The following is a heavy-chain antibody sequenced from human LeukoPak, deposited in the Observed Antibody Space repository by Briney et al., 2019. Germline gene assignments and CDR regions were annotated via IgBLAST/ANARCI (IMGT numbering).Heavy chain of an antibody. V-gene: IGHV3-48*03. Sequence: GGSLRLSCAASGFTFSSYEMNWGRQAPGNGLEWVSYISSSGSTIYYADSVKGRFTISRDNTKNSLYLQMNSLRAEDTAVYYCARAAAAGHRGWFDPWGQGTLVTVSS. CDR1: GFTFSSYE. D-gene: IGHD6-13*01. CDR3: ARAAAAGHRGWFDP. CDR2: ISSSGSTI. J-gene: IGHJ5*02.